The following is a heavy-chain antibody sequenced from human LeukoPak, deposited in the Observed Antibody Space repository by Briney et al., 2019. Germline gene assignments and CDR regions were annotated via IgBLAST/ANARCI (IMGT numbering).Heavy chain of an antibody. CDR2: ISAYNGNT. D-gene: IGHD2-2*01. Sequence: EASVKVSSKASGYTFTSYGISWVRQAPGQGLEWMGWISAYNGNTNYAQKLQGRVTMTTDTSTSTAYMELRSLRSDDTAVYYCARDLLVPAALYSPGIAVTYAFDIWGQGTMVTVSS. CDR1: GYTFTSYG. J-gene: IGHJ3*02. V-gene: IGHV1-18*01. CDR3: ARDLLVPAALYSPGIAVTYAFDI.